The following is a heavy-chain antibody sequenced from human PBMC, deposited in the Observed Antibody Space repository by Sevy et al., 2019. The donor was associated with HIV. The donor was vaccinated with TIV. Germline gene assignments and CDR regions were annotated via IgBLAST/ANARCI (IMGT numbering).Heavy chain of an antibody. CDR1: GFTLSSYG. D-gene: IGHD3-3*01. CDR3: AGDRLGITISAEWGDGMDV. J-gene: IGHJ6*02. Sequence: GGSLRLSCAASGFTLSSYGMHWVRQAPGKGLEWVAVIRYDGSNKYYADSVKGRVTIPRDNSKNTLYLQMSSLRAEDTAEYYCAGDRLGITISAEWGDGMDVWGQGTTVTVSS. V-gene: IGHV3-33*01. CDR2: IRYDGSNK.